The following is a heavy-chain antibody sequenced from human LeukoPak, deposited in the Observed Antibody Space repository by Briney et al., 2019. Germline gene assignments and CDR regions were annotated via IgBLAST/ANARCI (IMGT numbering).Heavy chain of an antibody. CDR1: GFTFSHYA. V-gene: IGHV3-23*01. Sequence: PGGSLRLSCVASGFTFSHYAMSWVRQAPGKGLDWVSTISDSGVNTHYADSVKGRFTISRDNSRDTLFLQMNSLRVEDSAVYYCAKDLGGNFDYWGQGTLVTVSS. J-gene: IGHJ4*02. CDR2: ISDSGVNT. D-gene: IGHD1-26*01. CDR3: AKDLGGNFDY.